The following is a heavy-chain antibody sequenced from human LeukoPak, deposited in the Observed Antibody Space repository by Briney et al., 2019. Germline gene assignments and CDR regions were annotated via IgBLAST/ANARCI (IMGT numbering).Heavy chain of an antibody. Sequence: SETLSLTCTVSGGSISSYYWSWIRQPPGKGLEWIGYIYYSGSTNYNPSLKSRVTISVDTSKNQFSLKLSSVTAADTAVYYCAGGGGGMAPQFVDYWGQGTLVTVSS. V-gene: IGHV4-59*01. CDR1: GGSISSYY. J-gene: IGHJ4*02. D-gene: IGHD3-16*01. CDR2: IYYSGST. CDR3: AGGGGGMAPQFVDY.